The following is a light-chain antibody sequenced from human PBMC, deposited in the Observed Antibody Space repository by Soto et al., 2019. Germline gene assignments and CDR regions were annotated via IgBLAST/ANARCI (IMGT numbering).Light chain of an antibody. Sequence: EIVMTQSPAPLSVSPGARAPLSCRASQSISSKLAWYQQKPGQAPRLLIYGASTRATGIPARFSGSGSGTEFTLTISSLQSEDFAVYYCQQYNNWPQTFGQGTKVDIK. V-gene: IGKV3-15*01. J-gene: IGKJ1*01. CDR3: QQYNNWPQT. CDR2: GAS. CDR1: QSISSK.